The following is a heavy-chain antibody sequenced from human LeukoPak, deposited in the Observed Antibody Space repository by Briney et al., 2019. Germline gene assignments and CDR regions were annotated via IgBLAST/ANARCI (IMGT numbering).Heavy chain of an antibody. Sequence: ASVKVSCKVSGYTFTDYYMHWLQQAPGKGLEWMGLVDPEDGETIYAEKFQGRVTITADTSTDTAYMELSSLRSEDTAVYYCAIEYYYDSSGYYQYWGQGTLVTVSS. V-gene: IGHV1-69-2*01. CDR1: GYTFTDYY. CDR3: AIEYYYDSSGYYQY. J-gene: IGHJ4*02. CDR2: VDPEDGET. D-gene: IGHD3-22*01.